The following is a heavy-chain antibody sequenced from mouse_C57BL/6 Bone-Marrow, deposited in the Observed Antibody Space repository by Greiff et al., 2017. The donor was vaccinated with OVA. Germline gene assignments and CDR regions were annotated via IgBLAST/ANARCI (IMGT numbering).Heavy chain of an antibody. Sequence: VQLQQSGAELVKPGASVKISCKASGYAFSSYWMNWVKQRPGKGLEWIGQIYPGDGDTNYNGKFKGKATLTADKSSSTAYMQLSSLTSEDSAVYFCARTMITTPYYAMDYWGQGTSVTVSS. CDR1: GYAFSSYW. V-gene: IGHV1-80*01. J-gene: IGHJ4*01. CDR3: ARTMITTPYYAMDY. CDR2: IYPGDGDT. D-gene: IGHD2-4*01.